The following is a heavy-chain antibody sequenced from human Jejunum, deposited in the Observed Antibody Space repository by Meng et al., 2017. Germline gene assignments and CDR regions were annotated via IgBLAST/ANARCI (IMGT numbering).Heavy chain of an antibody. Sequence: GESLKISCAASGFTFSSHSMNWVRQAPGKGLEWASSISVGSTYIYYADSVKGRFTISRDNAKNSVYLQMNSLRAEDTAVYYCATGTLLDMIVVVSITGADYWGQGTLVTVSS. CDR2: ISVGSTYI. V-gene: IGHV3-21*01. D-gene: IGHD3-22*01. CDR1: GFTFSSHS. J-gene: IGHJ4*02. CDR3: ATGTLLDMIVVVSITGADY.